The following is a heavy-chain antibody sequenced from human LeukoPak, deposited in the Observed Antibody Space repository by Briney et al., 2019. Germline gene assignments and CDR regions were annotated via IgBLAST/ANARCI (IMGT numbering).Heavy chain of an antibody. D-gene: IGHD2-21*01. V-gene: IGHV3-7*01. Sequence: GGSLRFSCAASGFPFIYWMTWVRQAPGKGLEWVANIKHDGSEKNYVDSVKGRLTISRDNAKNSLYLQMNSLRAEDTAVYYCARNRRCCGEDYWGQGTQVTVSS. CDR2: IKHDGSEK. CDR1: GFPFIYW. CDR3: ARNRRCCGEDY. J-gene: IGHJ4*02.